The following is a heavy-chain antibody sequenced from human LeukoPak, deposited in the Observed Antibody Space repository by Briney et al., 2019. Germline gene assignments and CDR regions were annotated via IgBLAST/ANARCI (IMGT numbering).Heavy chain of an antibody. CDR1: GDGVSSNSAA. J-gene: IGHJ4*02. D-gene: IGHD3-3*01. Sequence: SQTLSLTCAISGDGVSSNSAAWNWIRQSPSRGLEWLGRTYYRSKWYNDYAVSVKSRITINPDTSKNQFSLRLNSVTPEDTAVYYCASDQPHYDFWSGYYLIAGYYFDYWGQGTLVTVSS. CDR2: TYYRSKWYN. V-gene: IGHV6-1*01. CDR3: ASDQPHYDFWSGYYLIAGYYFDY.